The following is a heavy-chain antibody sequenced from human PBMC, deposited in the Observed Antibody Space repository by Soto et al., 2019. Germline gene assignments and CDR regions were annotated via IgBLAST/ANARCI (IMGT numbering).Heavy chain of an antibody. V-gene: IGHV1-18*01. CDR3: ARMSKQWLVPDAFHI. D-gene: IGHD6-19*01. CDR2: ISPYNGNT. CDR1: GYTFISYG. Sequence: QVQLVQSGAEVKKPGASVKVSCKASGYTFISYGITWVRQAPGQGLEWMGWISPYNGNTNYAQRRQGRDSITTDTSTSTAYMEQRSLGSDDTAVYYCARMSKQWLVPDAFHIWGQGTTVTDSS. J-gene: IGHJ3*02.